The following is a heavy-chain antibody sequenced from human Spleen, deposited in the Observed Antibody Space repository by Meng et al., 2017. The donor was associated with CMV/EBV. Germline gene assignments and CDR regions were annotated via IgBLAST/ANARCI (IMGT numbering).Heavy chain of an antibody. CDR3: AKDTPDDYGYYTMDV. CDR2: ISSSGNIK. J-gene: IGHJ6*02. Sequence: GESLKISCAASGFTFSSYEMNWVRQAPGKGLEWVSYISSSGNIKYYADSVKGRFTISRDNAKNSVYLQMNRLRAEDTAVYYCAKDTPDDYGYYTMDVWGQGTTVTVSS. D-gene: IGHD4-17*01. V-gene: IGHV3-48*03. CDR1: GFTFSSYE.